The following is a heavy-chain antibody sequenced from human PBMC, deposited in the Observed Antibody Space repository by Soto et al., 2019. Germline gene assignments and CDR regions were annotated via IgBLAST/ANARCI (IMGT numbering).Heavy chain of an antibody. Sequence: ASETLSLTCTVSGVSFRSSDYYWGWIRQPPNKGLEWIGSMHYGGSTFYNPSLKSRVTISVDTSKNQFSLKLTSVTAADTAVYYCARPGYSSSWYWFDPWGQGTLVTVSS. J-gene: IGHJ5*02. V-gene: IGHV4-39*01. CDR2: MHYGGST. D-gene: IGHD6-13*01. CDR1: GVSFRSSDYY. CDR3: ARPGYSSSWYWFDP.